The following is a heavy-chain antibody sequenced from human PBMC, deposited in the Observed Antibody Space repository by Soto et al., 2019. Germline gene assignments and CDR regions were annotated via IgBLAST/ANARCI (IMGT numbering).Heavy chain of an antibody. Sequence: QVQLVESGGGMVRPGGSLRLSCAASGFTLSDYFMAWGRQSPRQGLEWISSSSNSGGYITYADSVRGRFTISRDNAKSSLYLQMTSLRAEDAAVYYCARILLAAYAFDFWGQGALVTVSS. CDR3: ARILLAAYAFDF. CDR2: SSNSGGYI. D-gene: IGHD2-15*01. CDR1: GFTLSDYF. V-gene: IGHV3-11*06. J-gene: IGHJ3*01.